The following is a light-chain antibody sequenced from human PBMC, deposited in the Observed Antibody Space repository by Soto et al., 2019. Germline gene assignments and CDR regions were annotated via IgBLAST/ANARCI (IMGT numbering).Light chain of an antibody. Sequence: DVVMTQSPLSLPVTLGQPASISCRSSQSLVSSDGNTYLNWFHQRPGQSPRRLIYKVFNRDSGVPDRVSGSGSGTDFTLKISRVEAEDVGVYYCMQGTYWPYAIGQGTKLEIK. CDR2: KVF. V-gene: IGKV2-30*01. CDR1: QSLVSSDGNTY. CDR3: MQGTYWPYA. J-gene: IGKJ2*01.